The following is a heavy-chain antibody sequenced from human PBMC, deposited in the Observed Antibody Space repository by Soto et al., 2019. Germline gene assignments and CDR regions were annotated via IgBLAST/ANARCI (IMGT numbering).Heavy chain of an antibody. CDR1: GGTFSSYT. V-gene: IGHV1-69*08. CDR3: ARDYSGGGSYSIDY. Sequence: QVQLVQSGAEVKKPGSAVKVSCKASGGTFSSYTISWVRQAPGQGLEWMGRIIPILGIANYAQKFQGRVTITADQSVSTGYMELSSLSSEDTAVYSCARDYSGGGSYSIDYWGQGTLVTVSS. D-gene: IGHD1-26*01. CDR2: IIPILGIA. J-gene: IGHJ4*02.